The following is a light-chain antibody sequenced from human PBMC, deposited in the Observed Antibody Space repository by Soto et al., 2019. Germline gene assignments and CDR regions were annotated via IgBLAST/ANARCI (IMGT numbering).Light chain of an antibody. Sequence: ETVMTQSPATLSVSPGEGATLSCRASRSISSSLAWYQQKPGRAPRLLIYGASTRATDIPARFSGSGSGTEFTLTISSLQSEDFAIYYCQQYVTSLTTFGQGTKVDIK. V-gene: IGKV3-15*01. CDR2: GAS. CDR3: QQYVTSLTT. CDR1: RSISSS. J-gene: IGKJ1*01.